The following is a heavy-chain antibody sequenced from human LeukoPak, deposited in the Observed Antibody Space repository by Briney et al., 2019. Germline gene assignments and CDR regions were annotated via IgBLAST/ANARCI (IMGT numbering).Heavy chain of an antibody. D-gene: IGHD5-12*01. V-gene: IGHV4-31*03. CDR2: IYYSGST. Sequence: PSQTLSLTCTVSGGSVSSGGRYWSWIRQHPGKGLEWIGYIYYSGSTYYNPSLKSRVTISVDTSKNQFSLTLSSVTAADTAIYYYARDLGYSGYDSLYGYWGQGTLVTVSS. CDR3: ARDLGYSGYDSLYGY. CDR1: GGSVSSGGRY. J-gene: IGHJ4*02.